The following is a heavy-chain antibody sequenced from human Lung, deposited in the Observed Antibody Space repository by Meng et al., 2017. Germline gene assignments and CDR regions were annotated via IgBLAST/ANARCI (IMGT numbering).Heavy chain of an antibody. V-gene: IGHV3-21*01. J-gene: IGHJ4*02. D-gene: IGHD6-19*01. CDR3: ARAPGIAVAGTTN. CDR2: ISSSSSYI. CDR1: GFTFSSYS. Sequence: GESLKISCAASGFTFSSYSMNWVRQAPGKGLEWVSSISSSSSYIYYADSVKGRFTISRDNAKNSLYMQMNSLRAEDTAVYYCARAPGIAVAGTTNWGQGTLVTVSS.